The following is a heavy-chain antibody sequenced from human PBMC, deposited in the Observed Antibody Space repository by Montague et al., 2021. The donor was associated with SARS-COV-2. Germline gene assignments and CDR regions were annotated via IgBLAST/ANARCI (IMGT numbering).Heavy chain of an antibody. CDR1: GGSISGYY. CDR2: IYYSGST. V-gene: IGHV4-59*01. Sequence: SETLSLTCTVSGGSISGYYWSWIRQPPGKGLEWIGYIYYSGSTKXNPFLESRVTVSVDRSKNQVSLKLSSVTAADTAVYYCARLLRSCTNGVCRTYYYYALDVWGQGTPVTVSS. CDR3: ARLLRSCTNGVCRTYYYYALDV. J-gene: IGHJ6*02. D-gene: IGHD2-8*01.